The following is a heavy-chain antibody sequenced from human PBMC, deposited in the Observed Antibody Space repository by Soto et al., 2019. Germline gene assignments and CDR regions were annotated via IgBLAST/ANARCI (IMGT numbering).Heavy chain of an antibody. Sequence: QVQLQQWGAGLLKPSETLSLTCAGYGGSFSGYYWTWIRQHPGTGLEWIGEINHSGSTNYKPSLKPQVTISGVTSKNQFYLKLTSVTAADSDVYYCARYTITGLFEYWGQGTVVTVAS. D-gene: IGHD2-8*02. V-gene: IGHV4-34*01. J-gene: IGHJ4*02. CDR1: GGSFSGYY. CDR3: ARYTITGLFEY. CDR2: INHSGST.